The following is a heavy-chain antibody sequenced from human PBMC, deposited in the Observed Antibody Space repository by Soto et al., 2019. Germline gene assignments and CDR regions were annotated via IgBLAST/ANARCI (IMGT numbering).Heavy chain of an antibody. CDR1: GGSISSSSYY. D-gene: IGHD2-15*01. CDR3: ARLRRVVVAAPDY. J-gene: IGHJ4*02. Sequence: SETLSLTCTVSGGSISSSSYYWGWIRQPPGKGLEWIGSIYYSGSTYYNPSLKSRVTISVDTSKNQFSLKLSSVTAADTAVYYCARLRRVVVAAPDYWGQGTLVTVSS. CDR2: IYYSGST. V-gene: IGHV4-39*01.